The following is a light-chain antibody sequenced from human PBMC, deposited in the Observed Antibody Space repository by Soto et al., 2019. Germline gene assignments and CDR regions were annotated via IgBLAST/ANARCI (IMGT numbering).Light chain of an antibody. Sequence: QSALTQPASVSGSPGQSITISCTGTSSDVGSYNLVSWYQQHPGKAPQLMIYEGSKRPSGVSNRFSGYKSGNTASLTISGLQAEDEADYYCCSYAGSSTNWVFGGGTKVTVL. J-gene: IGLJ3*02. V-gene: IGLV2-23*01. CDR2: EGS. CDR3: CSYAGSSTNWV. CDR1: SSDVGSYNL.